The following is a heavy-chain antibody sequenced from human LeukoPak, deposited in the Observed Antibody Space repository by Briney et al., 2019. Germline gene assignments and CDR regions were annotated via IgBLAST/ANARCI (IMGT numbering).Heavy chain of an antibody. Sequence: PGGSLRLSCATFGFTFSNYGMYWVRQAPGKGLEWVAVIWHDGSNKYYADSVEGRFTISRDNSKNTLYLQMNSLKAEDTAVYYCAKDGNSGWGHRGIGWFDPWGQGTLVTVSS. V-gene: IGHV3-33*06. J-gene: IGHJ5*02. D-gene: IGHD6-19*01. CDR2: IWHDGSNK. CDR3: AKDGNSGWGHRGIGWFDP. CDR1: GFTFSNYG.